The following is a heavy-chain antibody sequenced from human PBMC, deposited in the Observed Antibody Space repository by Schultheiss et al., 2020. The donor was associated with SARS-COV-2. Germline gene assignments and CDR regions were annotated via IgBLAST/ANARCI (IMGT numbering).Heavy chain of an antibody. CDR2: ISSSSSYI. J-gene: IGHJ6*03. CDR1: GFTFSSYG. D-gene: IGHD2-15*01. Sequence: GGSLRLSCAASGFTFSSYGMHWVRQAPGKGLEWVSSISSSSSYIYYADSVKGRFTISRDNAKNSLYLQMNSLRAEDTAVYYCARGGSFVVVVADYYMDVWGKGTTVTVSS. CDR3: ARGGSFVVVVADYYMDV. V-gene: IGHV3-21*01.